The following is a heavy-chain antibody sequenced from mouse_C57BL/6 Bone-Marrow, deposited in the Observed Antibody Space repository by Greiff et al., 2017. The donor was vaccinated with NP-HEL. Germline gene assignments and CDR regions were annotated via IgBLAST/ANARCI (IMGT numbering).Heavy chain of an antibody. V-gene: IGHV1-82*01. Sequence: QVQLQQSGPELVKPGASVKISCKASGYAFSSSWMNWVKQRPGQGLAWIGRIYPGDGDTHYNGKFKGKATLTADKSSSTAYMQLSSLTSEASAVYVCARNSITTVVARCIDVWGTGTTVTVSS. CDR3: ARNSITTVVARCIDV. CDR1: GYAFSSSW. CDR2: IYPGDGDT. J-gene: IGHJ1*03. D-gene: IGHD1-1*01.